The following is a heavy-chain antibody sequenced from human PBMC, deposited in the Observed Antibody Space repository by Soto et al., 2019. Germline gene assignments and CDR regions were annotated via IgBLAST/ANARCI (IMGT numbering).Heavy chain of an antibody. Sequence: EVQLVQSEAEVTKPGESLKISCKASGYSFTDYWIGWVRQMPGKGLEWMGIIYPGDSDTKYSPSFQGQVTMSADKSISTAYLQWNSLKASDTAMYYCARDGLSSSSSFDYWGQGTLVTVSS. CDR3: ARDGLSSSSSFDY. CDR2: IYPGDSDT. D-gene: IGHD6-6*01. CDR1: GYSFTDYW. J-gene: IGHJ4*02. V-gene: IGHV5-51*01.